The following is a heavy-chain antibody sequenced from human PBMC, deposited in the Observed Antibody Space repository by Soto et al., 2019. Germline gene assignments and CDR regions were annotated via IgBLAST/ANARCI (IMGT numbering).Heavy chain of an antibody. Sequence: QITLKESGPTLVKPTQTLTLTCTFSGFSLTTSGVGVGWIRQPPGKALEWLGIIYWDDDKRYSPSLKSRLTITKDTSNNQVVLTMTNMDPVDTATYYCVHRRGADIFDPWGQGTLVTVSS. CDR2: IYWDDDK. J-gene: IGHJ5*02. V-gene: IGHV2-5*02. CDR1: GFSLTTSGVG. CDR3: VHRRGADIFDP. D-gene: IGHD1-26*01.